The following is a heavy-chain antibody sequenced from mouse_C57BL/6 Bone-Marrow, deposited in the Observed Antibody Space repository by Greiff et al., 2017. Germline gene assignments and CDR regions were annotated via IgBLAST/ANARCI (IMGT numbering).Heavy chain of an antibody. CDR2: IYPRSGNT. CDR3: AREGDLMVDY. CDR1: GYTFTSYG. D-gene: IGHD3-3*01. J-gene: IGHJ4*01. Sequence: QVQLQQSGAELARPGASVKLSCKASGYTFTSYGISWVKQRTGQGLEWIGEIYPRSGNTYYNETFKGKATLTADKSSSTAYMELRSLTSEDSAVYFCAREGDLMVDYWGQGTSVTVSS. V-gene: IGHV1-81*01.